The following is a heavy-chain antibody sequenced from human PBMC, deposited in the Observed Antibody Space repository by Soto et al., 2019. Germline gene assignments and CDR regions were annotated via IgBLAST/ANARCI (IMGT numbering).Heavy chain of an antibody. Sequence: GGSLRLSCAASGFTFSSYSMNWVRQAPGKGLEWVSYISSSSSTIYYADSVKGRFTISRDNAKNSLYLQMNSLRAEDTAVYYCARGDGNYGDYFFYYFDYWGQGTLVTVSS. V-gene: IGHV3-48*01. J-gene: IGHJ4*02. CDR3: ARGDGNYGDYFFYYFDY. D-gene: IGHD4-17*01. CDR1: GFTFSSYS. CDR2: ISSSSSTI.